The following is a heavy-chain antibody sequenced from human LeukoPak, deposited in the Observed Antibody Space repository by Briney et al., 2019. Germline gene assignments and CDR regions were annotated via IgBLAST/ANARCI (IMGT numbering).Heavy chain of an antibody. J-gene: IGHJ4*02. CDR1: GFSFSDAW. D-gene: IGHD3-10*01. Sequence: PGGSLRLSCAASGFSFSDAWMSWVRQIPGKGLEWVGRIESKTDGGTTDYAAPVKGRFTISRDDSTNTLHLQMNSLKSEVTAVYYCTTYGSGRKFDYWGQGILVTVSS. V-gene: IGHV3-15*04. CDR2: IESKTDGGTT. CDR3: TTYGSGRKFDY.